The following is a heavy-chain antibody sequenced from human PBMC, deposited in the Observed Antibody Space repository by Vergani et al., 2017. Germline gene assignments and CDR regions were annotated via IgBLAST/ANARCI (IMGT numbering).Heavy chain of an antibody. CDR2: IYYSGST. Sequence: QVQLQESGPGLVKPSQTLSLTCTVSGGSISSGSYYWSWIRQPAGKGLEWIGYIYYSGSTYYNPSLKSRVTISVDTSKNQFSLKLSSVTAADTAVYYCARGLIVRTRVGWYFDLWGRGTLVTVSS. CDR1: GGSISSGSYY. CDR3: ARGLIVRTRVGWYFDL. J-gene: IGHJ2*01. D-gene: IGHD2-8*01. V-gene: IGHV4-61*10.